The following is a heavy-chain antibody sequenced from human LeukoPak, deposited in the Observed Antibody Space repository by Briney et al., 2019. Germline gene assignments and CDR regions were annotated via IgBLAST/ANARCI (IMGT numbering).Heavy chain of an antibody. J-gene: IGHJ3*02. CDR1: GFTFSKYG. CDR3: VRGPRNYDDSGFHYGVFDI. D-gene: IGHD4/OR15-4a*01. Sequence: GGSLRLSCAASGFTFSKYGMSWVRQAPGKGLEWVSGIRGSGGSTDYADSVKGRFTISRDNSKNTLYLHMNSLRAEDTAVYYCVRGPRNYDDSGFHYGVFDIWGQGTVVTVSS. CDR2: IRGSGGST. V-gene: IGHV3-23*01.